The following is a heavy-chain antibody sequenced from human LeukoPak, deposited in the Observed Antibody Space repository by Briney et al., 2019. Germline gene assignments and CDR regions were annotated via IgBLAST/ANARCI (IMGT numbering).Heavy chain of an antibody. CDR3: ATPRGASNWFDP. CDR1: GDSISNSSKY. CDR2: IYYSGSI. J-gene: IGHJ5*02. D-gene: IGHD3-10*01. Sequence: SETLSLTCTVSGDSISNSSKYWGWIRQPPGKGLEWIGNIYYSGSIYYNPSLKSRVAIFVDTSNNQFSLKLSSVTAADTAVYYCATPRGASNWFDPWGQGALVTVSS. V-gene: IGHV4-39*01.